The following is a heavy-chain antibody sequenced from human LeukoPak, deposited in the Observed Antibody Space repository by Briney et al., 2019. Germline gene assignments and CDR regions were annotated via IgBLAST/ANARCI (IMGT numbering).Heavy chain of an antibody. Sequence: RAGGSLRLSCAASGFTFSSYSMNWVRQAPGKGLEWVSSISSSSSYIYYADSVKGRFTISRDNAKNSLYLQMNSLRAEDTAVYYCARDRWEPLTPTQRAPIDYWGQGTLVTVSS. CDR3: ARDRWEPLTPTQRAPIDY. J-gene: IGHJ4*02. CDR2: ISSSSSYI. V-gene: IGHV3-21*01. CDR1: GFTFSSYS. D-gene: IGHD1-26*01.